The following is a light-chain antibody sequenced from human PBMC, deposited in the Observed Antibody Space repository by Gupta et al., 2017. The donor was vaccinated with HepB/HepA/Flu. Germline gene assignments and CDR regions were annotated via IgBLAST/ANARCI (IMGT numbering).Light chain of an antibody. CDR1: QSISSY. J-gene: IGKJ4*01. CDR3: QQRDSTPLT. V-gene: IGKV1-39*01. Sequence: DIQMTQPPSSLSASVGDRVTITCRASQSISSYLNWYQQKPGKAPKLLIYAASSLQSGVPSRFSGSGSGTDFTLTISSLQPEDFATYYCQQRDSTPLTFGGGTKVEIK. CDR2: AAS.